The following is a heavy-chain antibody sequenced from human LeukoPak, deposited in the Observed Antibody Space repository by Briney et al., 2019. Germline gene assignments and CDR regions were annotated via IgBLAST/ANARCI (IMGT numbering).Heavy chain of an antibody. V-gene: IGHV3-21*01. CDR3: ARGPIPDY. CDR1: GFTFTSYI. J-gene: IGHJ4*02. Sequence: GGSLRLSCAASGFTFTSYIMNWVRQAPGKGLEWVSSINSDSSYIYYADSVKGRFTISRDNAKNLLYLQMNSLRAEDTAVYYCARGPIPDYWGQGTLVTVSS. D-gene: IGHD2-2*02. CDR2: INSDSSYI.